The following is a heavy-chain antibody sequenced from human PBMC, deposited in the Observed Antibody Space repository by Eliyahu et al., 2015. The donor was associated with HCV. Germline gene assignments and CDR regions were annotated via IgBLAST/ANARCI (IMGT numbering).Heavy chain of an antibody. Sequence: QVQLQXSGPGLVKPSQXLSLXCXVSGXSISXGGYYWSWIRQHPGKGLEWIGYIYYSGSTYYNPSLKSRVTISVDTSKNQFSLKLSSVTAADTAVYYCARVLHCGGDCYPFDYWGQGTLVTVSS. V-gene: IGHV4-31*03. D-gene: IGHD2-21*02. J-gene: IGHJ4*02. CDR1: GXSISXGGYY. CDR2: IYYSGST. CDR3: ARVLHCGGDCYPFDY.